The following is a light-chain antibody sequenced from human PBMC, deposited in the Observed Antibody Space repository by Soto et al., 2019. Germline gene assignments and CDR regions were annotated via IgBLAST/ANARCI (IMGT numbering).Light chain of an antibody. Sequence: DIQMTQSPSSLSASVGDRVTITCRASETIDTYLNWYQQKPGKAPRLLIYFASSLQSGVPVRFSGSGSGTEFILTISSLQREDFATYFCQQDDNFPRTFGLGTKLEIK. CDR3: QQDDNFPRT. V-gene: IGKV1-39*01. CDR1: ETIDTY. CDR2: FAS. J-gene: IGKJ1*01.